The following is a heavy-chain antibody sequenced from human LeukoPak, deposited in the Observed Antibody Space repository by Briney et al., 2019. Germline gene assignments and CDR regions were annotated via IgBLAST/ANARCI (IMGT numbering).Heavy chain of an antibody. CDR1: GFTFSSYA. CDR2: ISGSGGST. D-gene: IGHD3-22*01. V-gene: IGHV3-23*01. J-gene: IGHJ4*02. Sequence: PGGSLRPSCAASGFTFSSYAMSWVRQAPGKGLEWVSAISGSGGSTYYADSVKGRFTISRDNSKNTLYLQMNSLRAEDTAVYYCAKDQTVYYDSSGYDYWGQGTLVTVSS. CDR3: AKDQTVYYDSSGYDY.